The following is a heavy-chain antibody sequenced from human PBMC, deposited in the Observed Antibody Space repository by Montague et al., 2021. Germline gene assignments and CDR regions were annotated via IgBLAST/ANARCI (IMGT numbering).Heavy chain of an antibody. CDR2: LSNGGST. V-gene: IGHV4-4*07. J-gene: IGHJ6*03. Sequence: SETLSLTCTVFGDSINTYSWSWIRQPAGKGLEWIGRLSNGGSTNSNPSLKSRVGMSVDTSKNQFSLKLSSVTAADTAVYFCARDTVGASGYFYYYYMDVWGRGTTVTVSS. CDR3: ARDTVGASGYFYYYYMDV. D-gene: IGHD4-11*01. CDR1: GDSINTYS.